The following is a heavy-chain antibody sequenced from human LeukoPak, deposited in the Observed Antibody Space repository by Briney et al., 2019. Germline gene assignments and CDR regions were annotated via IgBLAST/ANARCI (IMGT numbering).Heavy chain of an antibody. J-gene: IGHJ4*02. D-gene: IGHD7-27*01. CDR2: ISGSGGST. Sequence: PGGSLRLSCAASGFTFSSYAMSWVRQAPGKGLEWVSAISGSGGSTYYADSVRGRFTISRDNAKNSVYLQMNSLRDEDTAVYYCARDHNWGFDFWGRGTLVAVSS. CDR3: ARDHNWGFDF. CDR1: GFTFSSYA. V-gene: IGHV3-23*01.